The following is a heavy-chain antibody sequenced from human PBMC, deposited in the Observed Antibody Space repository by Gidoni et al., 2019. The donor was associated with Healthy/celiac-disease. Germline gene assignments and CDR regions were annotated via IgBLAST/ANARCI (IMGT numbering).Heavy chain of an antibody. D-gene: IGHD2-15*01. CDR3: ASGVVVDESDAFDI. J-gene: IGHJ3*02. Sequence: QVQLVQSGAEVKKPGSSVKVSCKASGGTFSSYAISWMGGIIPIFGTANYAQKFQGRVTITADESTSTAYMELSSLRSEDTAVYYCASGVVVDESDAFDIWGQGTMVTVSS. V-gene: IGHV1-69*01. CDR2: IIPIFGTA. CDR1: GGTFSSYA.